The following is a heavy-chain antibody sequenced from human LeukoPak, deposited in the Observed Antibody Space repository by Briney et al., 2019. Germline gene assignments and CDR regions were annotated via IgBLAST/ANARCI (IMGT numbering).Heavy chain of an antibody. J-gene: IGHJ6*03. D-gene: IGHD1-1*01. CDR2: IYSGGST. V-gene: IGHV3-53*01. CDR1: GFSVSRNY. CDR3: ARNQGTTMAKYYYYYMDV. Sequence: GGSLRLSCAASGFSVSRNYMSWVRQAPGKGLEWVSVIYSGGSTYCADSVKGRFTISRDNSKNTLYLQMNSLRAEDTAVYYCARNQGTTMAKYYYYYMDVWGKGTTVIISS.